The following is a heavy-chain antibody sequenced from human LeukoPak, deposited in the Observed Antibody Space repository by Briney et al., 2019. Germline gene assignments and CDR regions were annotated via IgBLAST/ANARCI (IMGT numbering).Heavy chain of an antibody. CDR1: GGSISSYY. J-gene: IGHJ4*02. Sequence: PSETLSLTCTVSGGSISSYYWSWIRQPPGKGLEWIGYIYYSGSTNYNPSLKSRVTISVDTSKNQFSLKLSSVTAADTAVYYCAAAVRGVIIKGGQGTLVTVSS. V-gene: IGHV4-59*01. D-gene: IGHD3-10*01. CDR2: IYYSGST. CDR3: AAAVRGVIIK.